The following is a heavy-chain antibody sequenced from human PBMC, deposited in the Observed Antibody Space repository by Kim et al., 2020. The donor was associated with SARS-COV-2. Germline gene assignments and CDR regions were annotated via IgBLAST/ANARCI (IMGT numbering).Heavy chain of an antibody. CDR3: ITYTYGSLKD. V-gene: IGHV3-15*01. J-gene: IGHJ4*03. D-gene: IGHD3-10*01. CDR2: IQSKAAGVTT. CDR1: GFSFSNSW. Sequence: GGSLRLSCAASGFSFSNSWITWVRQAPGKGLEWVGRIQSKAAGVTTEYAAAGRCRITIARDDSENILYLQMNSPKIEDTALYDCITYTYGSLKDWGHVT.